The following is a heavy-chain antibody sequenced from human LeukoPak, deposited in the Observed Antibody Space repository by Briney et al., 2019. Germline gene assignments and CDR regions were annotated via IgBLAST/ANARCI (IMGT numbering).Heavy chain of an antibody. J-gene: IGHJ6*02. D-gene: IGHD5-18*01. CDR2: FDPEDGET. CDR1: GYTLTELS. CDR3: ATGNPADTAMDHYYYYYGMDV. Sequence: ASVKVSCKVSGYTLTELSMHWVRQAPGKGLEWMGGFDPEDGETTYAQKFQGRVTMTEDTSTDTAYMELSSLRSEDTAVYYCATGNPADTAMDHYYYYYGMDVWGQGTTVTVSS. V-gene: IGHV1-24*01.